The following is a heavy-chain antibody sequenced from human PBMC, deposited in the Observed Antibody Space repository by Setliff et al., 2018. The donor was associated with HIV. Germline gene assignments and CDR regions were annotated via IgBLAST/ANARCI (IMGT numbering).Heavy chain of an antibody. CDR1: GGSFTTYY. Sequence: PSETLSLTCGVYGGSFTTYYWTWIRQPPGKGLEWLGEINHSGSTNYNSSLKSRVTISVDTSMNQFSLKLSSVTAADTAIYYCAKSPGFTGYGGSGWGQGTLVTVSS. CDR3: AKSPGFTGYGGSG. J-gene: IGHJ4*02. V-gene: IGHV4-34*01. CDR2: INHSGST. D-gene: IGHD5-12*01.